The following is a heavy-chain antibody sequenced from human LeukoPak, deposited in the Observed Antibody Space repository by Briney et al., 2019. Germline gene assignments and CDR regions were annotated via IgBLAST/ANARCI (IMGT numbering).Heavy chain of an antibody. D-gene: IGHD5-18*01. V-gene: IGHV1-69*06. Sequence: SVKVSCKASGYTFTGYYMHWVRQAPGQGLEWMGGIIPIFGTANYAQKFQGRVTITADKSTSTAYMELSSLRSEDTAVYYCARGYSYNYYYYYYMDVWGKGTTVTVSS. CDR2: IIPIFGTA. CDR3: ARGYSYNYYYYYYMDV. J-gene: IGHJ6*03. CDR1: GYTFTGYY.